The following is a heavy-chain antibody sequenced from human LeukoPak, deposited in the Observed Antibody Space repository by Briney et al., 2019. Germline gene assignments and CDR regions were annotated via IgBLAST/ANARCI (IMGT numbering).Heavy chain of an antibody. Sequence: PSETLSLTCTVSGGSISSYYWNWIRQAPGQGLEWIGYIYYSGSTNYNPSLMSRLTISVDTSKNQFSLKLSSVTAADTAMYYCARDDSSSWRFEYWGQGTLVTVSS. CDR2: IYYSGST. V-gene: IGHV4-59*01. D-gene: IGHD6-13*01. CDR1: GGSISSYY. CDR3: ARDDSSSWRFEY. J-gene: IGHJ4*02.